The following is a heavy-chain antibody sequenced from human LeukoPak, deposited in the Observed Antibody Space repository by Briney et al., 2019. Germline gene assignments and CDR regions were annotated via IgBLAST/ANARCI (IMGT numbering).Heavy chain of an antibody. CDR3: PSDGLSGYDASDKLHH. V-gene: IGHV3-33*01. Sequence: GGSLRLSCAASGFTFSSYGMHWVRQAPGKGLEWVAVIWYDGSNKYYADSVKGRFTISRDNSKNTLYLQMNSLRAEDTAVYYCPSDGLSGYDASDKLHHWPQGPRVRVPS. CDR2: IWYDGSNK. CDR1: GFTFSSYG. J-gene: IGHJ5*02. D-gene: IGHD5-12*01.